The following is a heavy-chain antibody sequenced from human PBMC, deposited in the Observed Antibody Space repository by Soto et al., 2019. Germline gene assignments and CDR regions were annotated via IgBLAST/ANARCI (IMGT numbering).Heavy chain of an antibody. Sequence: QVQLVQSGAEVKKPGSSVKVSCKASGGTFSSYAISWVRQAPGQGLEWMGGIIPIFGTANYAQKFQGRVTITADESTSTAYRELGSLRSEDTAVYYCASHGITGTWVYYYGMDVWGQGTTVTVSS. J-gene: IGHJ6*02. CDR2: IIPIFGTA. CDR3: ASHGITGTWVYYYGMDV. CDR1: GGTFSSYA. V-gene: IGHV1-69*12. D-gene: IGHD1-7*01.